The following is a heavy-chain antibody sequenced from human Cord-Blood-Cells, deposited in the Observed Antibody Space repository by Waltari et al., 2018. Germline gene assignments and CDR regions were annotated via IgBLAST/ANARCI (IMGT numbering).Heavy chain of an antibody. CDR2: INHSGST. CDR1: GGSFSGYY. D-gene: IGHD6-13*01. Sequence: QVQLQQWGAGLLKPSETLSLTCAVYGGSFSGYYWSWIRQPPGKGREWIGEINHSGSTNYNPSLKSRVTISVDTSKNQFSLKLSSVTAADTAVYYCARGRRIAAHFDYWGQGTLVTVSS. V-gene: IGHV4-34*01. CDR3: ARGRRIAAHFDY. J-gene: IGHJ4*02.